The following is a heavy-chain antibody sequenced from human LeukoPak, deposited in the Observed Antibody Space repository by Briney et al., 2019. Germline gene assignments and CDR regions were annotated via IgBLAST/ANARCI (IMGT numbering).Heavy chain of an antibody. V-gene: IGHV4-39*07. CDR2: IYYSGST. CDR1: GGSISSSSYY. D-gene: IGHD1-26*01. CDR3: ARGIVGSRKSLDGYFQH. J-gene: IGHJ1*01. Sequence: SETLSLTCTVSGGSISSSSYYWGWIRQPPGKGLEWIGSIYYSGSTYYNPSLKSRVTISVDTSKNQFSLKLSSVTAADTAVYYCARGIVGSRKSLDGYFQHWGQGTLVTVSS.